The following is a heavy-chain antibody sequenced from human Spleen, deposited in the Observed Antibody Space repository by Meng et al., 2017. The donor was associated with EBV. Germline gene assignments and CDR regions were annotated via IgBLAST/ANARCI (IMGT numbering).Heavy chain of an antibody. V-gene: IGHV3-21*01. D-gene: IGHD3-10*01. CDR2: ISSSGSHT. CDR1: GFTFSDYG. Sequence: EVQLVESGGGLVKPGGSLRLSCEASGFTFSDYGVNWVRQAPGKGLEWVSSISSSGSHTYYADSVQGRFTVSRDNAKNSLYLHMDILRVDDTAVYYCARDRQGSATPRFFTDYDYWGQGTLVTVSS. J-gene: IGHJ4*02. CDR3: ARDRQGSATPRFFTDYDY.